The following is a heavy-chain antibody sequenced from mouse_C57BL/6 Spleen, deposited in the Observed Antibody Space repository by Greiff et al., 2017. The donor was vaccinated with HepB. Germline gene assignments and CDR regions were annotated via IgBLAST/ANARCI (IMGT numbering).Heavy chain of an antibody. CDR2: IYPGDGDT. D-gene: IGHD2-4*01. V-gene: IGHV1-82*01. CDR1: GYAFSSSW. CDR3: AISDYDGGYFDV. J-gene: IGHJ1*03. Sequence: VQLVESGPELVKPGASVKISCKASGYAFSSSWMNWVKQRPGKGLEWIGRIYPGDGDTNYNGKFKGKATLTADKASSTAYMQLRSLTSEDSAVYFCAISDYDGGYFDVWGTGTTVTVSS.